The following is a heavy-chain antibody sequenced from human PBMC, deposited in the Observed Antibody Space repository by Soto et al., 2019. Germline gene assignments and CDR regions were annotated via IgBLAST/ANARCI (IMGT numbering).Heavy chain of an antibody. CDR2: SSGSGSGGST. D-gene: IGHD4-4*01. V-gene: IGHV3-23*01. J-gene: IGHJ4*02. Sequence: GGSLRLSCAASGFTFTNYAMTWVRQAPGKGLEWVSISSGSGSGGSTNYADSVKGRFTISRDNSKNTLYLQMNSLRVEDTAVYYCAKDRDDYRNYVFDHWGQGTLVTVSS. CDR3: AKDRDDYRNYVFDH. CDR1: GFTFTNYA.